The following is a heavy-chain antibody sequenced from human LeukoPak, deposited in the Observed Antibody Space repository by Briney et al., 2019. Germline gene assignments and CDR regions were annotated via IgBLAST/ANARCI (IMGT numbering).Heavy chain of an antibody. V-gene: IGHV7-4-1*02. D-gene: IGHD6-13*01. CDR1: GYTFTNYA. CDR3: ARERRSSSPGEQQLVRAFDI. Sequence: ASVKVSCKASGYTFTNYAMNWVRQAPGQGLEWMGLINTNTGNPTYAQGFTGRFVFSLDTFVSTAYLQISSLKAEDTAMYYCARERRSSSPGEQQLVRAFDIWGQGTMVTVSS. CDR2: INTNTGNP. J-gene: IGHJ3*02.